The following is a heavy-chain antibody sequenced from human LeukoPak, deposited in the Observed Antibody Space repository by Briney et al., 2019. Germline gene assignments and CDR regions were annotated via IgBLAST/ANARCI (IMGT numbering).Heavy chain of an antibody. J-gene: IGHJ6*03. CDR3: ARDPIPVAGKDYYYYMDV. D-gene: IGHD6-19*01. Sequence: PSETLSLTCTVSGGSISSSSYYWGWIRQPPGKGLEWIGSIYYSGSTYYNPSLKSRVTISVDTSKNQFSLKLSSVTAADTAVYYCARDPIPVAGKDYYYYMDVWGKGTTVTISS. CDR1: GGSISSSSYY. V-gene: IGHV4-39*07. CDR2: IYYSGST.